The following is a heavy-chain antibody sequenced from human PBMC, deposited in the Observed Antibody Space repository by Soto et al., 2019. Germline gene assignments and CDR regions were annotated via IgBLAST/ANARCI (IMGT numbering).Heavy chain of an antibody. CDR1: GYTFTSYG. J-gene: IGHJ4*02. D-gene: IGHD2-2*01. V-gene: IGHV1-18*01. CDR2: ISAYNGNT. Sequence: ASAKVSCKASGYTFTSYGISWVRQAPGQGLEWMGWISAYNGNTNYAQKLQGRVTMTTDTSTSTAYMELRSLRSDDTAVYYCARDCSSTSCPCNWGQGTLVTVSS. CDR3: ARDCSSTSCPCN.